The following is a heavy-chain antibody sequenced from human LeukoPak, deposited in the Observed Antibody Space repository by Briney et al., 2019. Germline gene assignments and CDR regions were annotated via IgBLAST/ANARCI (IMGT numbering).Heavy chain of an antibody. D-gene: IGHD3-22*01. CDR2: INHSGST. J-gene: IGHJ5*02. V-gene: IGHV4-34*01. Sequence: SETLSLTCAVYGGSFSGYYWSWIRQPPGKGLEWIGEINHSGSTNYNPSLKSRVTISVDTSKNQFSLKLSSVTAADTAVYYCARVNYDSRGSWFDPWGQGTLVTVSS. CDR1: GGSFSGYY. CDR3: ARVNYDSRGSWFDP.